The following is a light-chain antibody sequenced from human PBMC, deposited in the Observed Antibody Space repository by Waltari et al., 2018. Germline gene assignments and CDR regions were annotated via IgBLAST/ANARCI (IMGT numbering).Light chain of an antibody. CDR2: DAS. V-gene: IGKV3-11*01. CDR3: QQRSNWPPS. Sequence: EIVLTQSPATLSLSPGERAPLSCRASQSVSTSLAWYQQKPGQAPRLLIYDASNRATGVPARFSGGGSGTDFTLTISSLEPGDFAVYYCQQRSNWPPSFGPGTKVDIK. J-gene: IGKJ3*01. CDR1: QSVSTS.